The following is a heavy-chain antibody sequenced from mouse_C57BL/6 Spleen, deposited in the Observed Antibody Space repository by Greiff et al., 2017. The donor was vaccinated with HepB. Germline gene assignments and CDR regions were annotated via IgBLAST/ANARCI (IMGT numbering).Heavy chain of an antibody. J-gene: IGHJ4*01. V-gene: IGHV1-15*01. CDR1: GYTFTDYE. Sequence: VQLQQSGAELVRPGASVTLSCKASGYTFTDYEMHWVKQTPVHGLEWIGAIDPETGGTAYNQKFKGKAILTADKSYSTAYMELRSLTSEDSAVYYCTRRHGYYGAMDYWGQGTSVTVSS. CDR3: TRRHGYYGAMDY. CDR2: IDPETGGT. D-gene: IGHD2-3*01.